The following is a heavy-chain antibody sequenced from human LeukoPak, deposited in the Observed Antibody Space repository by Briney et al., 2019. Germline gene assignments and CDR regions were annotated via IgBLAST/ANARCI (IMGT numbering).Heavy chain of an antibody. J-gene: IGHJ4*02. CDR1: GGSIRSYY. D-gene: IGHD7-27*01. CDR3: ASRKLGNDY. V-gene: IGHV4-59*01. Sequence: SETLSLTCTVSGGSIRSYYWSWIRQPAGKGLEWIGYIYHTGSTSYSPSLKSRVTISADTSQNQFSRKLSSVTAADTAVYYCASRKLGNDYWGQGTLVTVSS. CDR2: IYHTGST.